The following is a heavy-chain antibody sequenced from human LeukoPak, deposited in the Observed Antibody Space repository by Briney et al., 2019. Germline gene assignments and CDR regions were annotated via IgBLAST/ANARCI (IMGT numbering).Heavy chain of an antibody. J-gene: IGHJ4*02. Sequence: SETLSLTCTVSGGSITTSDYYWGWIRQPPGKGLEWIGSTYYLGNTYYNPSLKSRLTISLDTSKNQFSLKLSSVTAADTAVYYCARARYVPSVDYWGQGTLVTVSS. V-gene: IGHV4-39*07. CDR2: TYYLGNT. CDR3: ARARYVPSVDY. D-gene: IGHD3-16*01. CDR1: GGSITTSDYY.